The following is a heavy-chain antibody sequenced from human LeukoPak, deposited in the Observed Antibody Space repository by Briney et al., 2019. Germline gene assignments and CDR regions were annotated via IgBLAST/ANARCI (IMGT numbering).Heavy chain of an antibody. Sequence: GGSLRLSCTASGFTFSRYWMSWVRQAPGKGLEWVSAISGSGGSTYYADSVKGRFTISRDNSKNTLYLQMNSLRAEDTAVYYCAKGPSSRIVNWFDPWGQGTLVTVSS. J-gene: IGHJ5*02. V-gene: IGHV3-23*01. CDR3: AKGPSSRIVNWFDP. D-gene: IGHD6-13*01. CDR2: ISGSGGST. CDR1: GFTFSRYW.